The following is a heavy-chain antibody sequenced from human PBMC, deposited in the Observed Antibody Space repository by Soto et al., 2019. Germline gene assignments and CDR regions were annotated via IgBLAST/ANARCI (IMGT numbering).Heavy chain of an antibody. CDR1: GGTFSSYA. D-gene: IGHD3-3*01. CDR2: VIPIFGTA. V-gene: IGHV1-69*13. Sequence: ASVKVSCKASGGTFSSYAISWVRQAPGQGLEWMGGVIPIFGTANYGRKFQGRVIVTADESTITAYMELSSLSLEDTAAYYWAVDPNYDFWSGYSPYYYYGMDVWGQGTTVTVSS. J-gene: IGHJ6*02. CDR3: AVDPNYDFWSGYSPYYYYGMDV.